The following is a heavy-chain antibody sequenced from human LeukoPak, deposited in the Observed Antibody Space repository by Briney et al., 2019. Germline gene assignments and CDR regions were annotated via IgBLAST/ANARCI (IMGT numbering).Heavy chain of an antibody. CDR2: ISYSGST. CDR1: GGSISNYC. J-gene: IGHJ6*02. CDR3: ARHYVDIRTVGASYYYYGLDV. V-gene: IGHV4-39*01. Sequence: PSETLSLTCTVSGGSISNYCWGWIRQPPGKGLEWIGSISYSGSTYYNPSLKSRVSISVDTSKNQFSLKVTSVTAADTAVFYCARHYVDIRTVGASYYYYGLDVWGQGTTVTVSS. D-gene: IGHD3-16*02.